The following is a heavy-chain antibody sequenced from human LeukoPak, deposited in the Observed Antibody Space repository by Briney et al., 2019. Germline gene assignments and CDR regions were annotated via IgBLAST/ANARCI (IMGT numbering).Heavy chain of an antibody. CDR2: IWYDGSNE. D-gene: IGHD3-22*01. J-gene: IGHJ4*02. V-gene: IGHV3-33*01. Sequence: PGGSLRLSCAVSGFTFSSYGMHWVRQAPGKGLEWGEVIWYDGSNENYAVSVKGRFTISRDNSKNTLYLQINSLRAEDTAVYFCARGSNSGHSIDYWGQGTLVTVSS. CDR1: GFTFSSYG. CDR3: ARGSNSGHSIDY.